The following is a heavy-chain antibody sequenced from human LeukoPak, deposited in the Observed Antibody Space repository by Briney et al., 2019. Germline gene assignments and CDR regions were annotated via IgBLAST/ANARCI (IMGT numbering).Heavy chain of an antibody. CDR3: ARRICSSTSCYTGQFDY. D-gene: IGHD2-2*02. CDR1: GYSISSGYY. J-gene: IGHJ4*02. CDR2: IYHSVST. Sequence: SETLSLTCAVSGYSISSGYYWGWIRQPPGKGLEWIGSIYHSVSTYYNPSLKSRVTISVDTSKNQFSLKLSSVTAADTAVYYCARRICSSTSCYTGQFDYWGQGTLVTVSS. V-gene: IGHV4-38-2*01.